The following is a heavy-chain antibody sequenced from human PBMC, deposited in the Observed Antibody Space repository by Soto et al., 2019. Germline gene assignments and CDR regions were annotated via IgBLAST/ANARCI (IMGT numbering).Heavy chain of an antibody. CDR2: INPSGGST. CDR1: GYTFTIYY. J-gene: IGHJ4*02. Sequence: ASVKVSCKASGYTFTIYYMHWVRQAPGQGLEWMGIINPSGGSTSYAQKFQGRVTMTRDTSTSTVYMELSSLRSEDTAVYYCARSYGTIFGVVTTFDYWGQGTLVTVSS. D-gene: IGHD3-3*01. CDR3: ARSYGTIFGVVTTFDY. V-gene: IGHV1-46*01.